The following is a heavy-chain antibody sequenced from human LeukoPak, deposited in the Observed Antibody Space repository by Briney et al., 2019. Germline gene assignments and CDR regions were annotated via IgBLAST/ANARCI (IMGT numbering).Heavy chain of an antibody. J-gene: IGHJ4*02. Sequence: SETLSLTCTVSGGSISSYYWSWIRQPPGKGLEWIGYIYYSGSTYYNPSLKSRVTISVDTSKNQFSLKLSSVTAAGTAVYYCASTSIAAQMDYWGQGTLVTVSS. CDR1: GGSISSYY. CDR2: IYYSGST. D-gene: IGHD6-6*01. CDR3: ASTSIAAQMDY. V-gene: IGHV4-59*12.